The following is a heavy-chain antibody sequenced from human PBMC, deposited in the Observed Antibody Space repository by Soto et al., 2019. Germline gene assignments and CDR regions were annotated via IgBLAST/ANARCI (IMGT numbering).Heavy chain of an antibody. CDR2: IRSQIDGGTT. V-gene: IGHV3-15*01. Sequence: EVELVESGGVLVKPGGSLRLSCAASGFAFTNAWMTWVRQAPRKALEWVGRIRSQIDGGTTDYAAPVKGRFTISRDDSKNTLYLQMNSLKTEDTAVYYCTTVAYGEYVSDYWGQGTLVTVSS. D-gene: IGHD4-17*01. CDR1: GFAFTNAW. J-gene: IGHJ4*02. CDR3: TTVAYGEYVSDY.